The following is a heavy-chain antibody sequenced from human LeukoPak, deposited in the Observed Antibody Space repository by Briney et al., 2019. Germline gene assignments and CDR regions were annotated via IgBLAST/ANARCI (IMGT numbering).Heavy chain of an antibody. CDR1: GYSISSGYY. Sequence: SETLSLTCTVSGYSISSGYYWGWIRQPPGKGLEWIGSIYHSGSTYYNPSLKSRVTISIDTSKNQFSLKLSSVTAADTAVYCCARGQDTAMVYIDNWGQGTLVTVSS. CDR2: IYHSGST. CDR3: ARGQDTAMVYIDN. J-gene: IGHJ4*02. D-gene: IGHD5-18*01. V-gene: IGHV4-38-2*02.